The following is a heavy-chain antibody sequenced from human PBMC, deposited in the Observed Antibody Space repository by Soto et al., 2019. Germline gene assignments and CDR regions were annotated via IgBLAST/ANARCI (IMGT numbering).Heavy chain of an antibody. Sequence: SEPQSVTWSVFGGTSGDYCCSCIRQHPGKGLEWIGYIYYSGSTNYNPSLKSRVTISVDTSKNQFSLKLSSVTAADTAVYYCARDDFYDSSGYGLDYWRQGTLDTVSS. J-gene: IGHJ4*02. CDR1: GGTSGDYC. CDR3: ARDDFYDSSGYGLDY. D-gene: IGHD3-22*01. V-gene: IGHV4-59*01. CDR2: IYYSGST.